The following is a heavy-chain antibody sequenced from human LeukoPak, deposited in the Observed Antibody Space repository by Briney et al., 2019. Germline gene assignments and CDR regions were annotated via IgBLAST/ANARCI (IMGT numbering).Heavy chain of an antibody. V-gene: IGHV5-51*01. J-gene: IGHJ4*02. CDR3: ARKLQYCGGYCYDFDY. D-gene: IGHD2-21*02. Sequence: PGESLKISCKGSGHSFTSYWIGWVRQMPGKGLEWMGIIYPGDSDTRYSPSFQGKVTISADKSISTAYLQWSSLKASDAAMYYCARKLQYCGGYCYDFDYWGQGTLVTVSS. CDR1: GHSFTSYW. CDR2: IYPGDSDT.